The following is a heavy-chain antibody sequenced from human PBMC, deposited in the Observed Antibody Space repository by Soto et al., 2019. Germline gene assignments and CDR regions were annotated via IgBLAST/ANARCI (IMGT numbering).Heavy chain of an antibody. Sequence: QVHLVQSGDEVKKPGASVKVSCKGSGYAFTTYGITWVRQAPGQGREWMGWISAHNGNTNYAQKLQGRATVTRDTSTSTAYMELGSLVSYDTALYYCARGRYGDYWRQEALVNVSS. J-gene: IGHJ4*02. CDR3: ARGRYGDY. CDR2: ISAHNGNT. CDR1: GYAFTTYG. V-gene: IGHV1-18*01. D-gene: IGHD1-1*01.